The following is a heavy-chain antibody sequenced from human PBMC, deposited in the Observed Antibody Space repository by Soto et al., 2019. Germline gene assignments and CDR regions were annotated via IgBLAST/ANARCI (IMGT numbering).Heavy chain of an antibody. CDR3: AKGDYYDSSGYYHTHFDY. D-gene: IGHD3-22*01. J-gene: IGHJ4*02. CDR1: GFTFSSYA. CDR2: ISGSGGST. V-gene: IGHV3-23*01. Sequence: GGSLRLSCAASGFTFSSYAMSWVRQAPGKGIEWVSAISGSGGSTYYADSVKGRLTISRDNSKNTLYLQMNSLRAEDTAVYYCAKGDYYDSSGYYHTHFDYWGQGTLVTVSS.